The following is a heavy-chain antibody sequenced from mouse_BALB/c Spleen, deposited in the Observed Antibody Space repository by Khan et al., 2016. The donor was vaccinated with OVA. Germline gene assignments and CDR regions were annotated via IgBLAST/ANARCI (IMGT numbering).Heavy chain of an antibody. CDR1: GYTFTSYW. CDR3: ARGYFGNYEFVY. D-gene: IGHD2-1*01. V-gene: IGHV1S132*01. CDR2: IFPGTGHT. Sequence: QVQLKESGAEVVKPGASVKLSCKTTGYTFTSYWIQWIEQRPGQGLGWIGQIFPGTGHTYYNENFKGKATLTVDTSSSTAYMQLSSLTSEDSAVYFCARGYFGNYEFVYWDQGTLVTVSP. J-gene: IGHJ3*01.